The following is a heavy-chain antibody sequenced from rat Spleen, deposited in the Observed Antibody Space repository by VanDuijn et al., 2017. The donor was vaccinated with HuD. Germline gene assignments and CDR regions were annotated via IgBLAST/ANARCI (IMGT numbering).Heavy chain of an antibody. D-gene: IGHD1-3*01. V-gene: IGHV6-6*01. J-gene: IGHJ2*01. Sequence: EVQVLESGGGLVQPGNSLKLSCATSGFTFSTAWMYWYRQFPEKRLEWVARIKAKSNNYATDYTESVKARFTISRDDSKSSIYLQMNNLKEEDNAIYYCAFNYGSYFDYWGQGVMVTVSS. CDR1: GFTFSTAW. CDR3: AFNYGSYFDY. CDR2: IKAKSNNYAT.